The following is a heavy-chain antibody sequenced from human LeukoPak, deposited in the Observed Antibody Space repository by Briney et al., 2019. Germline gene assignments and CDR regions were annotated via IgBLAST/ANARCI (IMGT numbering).Heavy chain of an antibody. J-gene: IGHJ4*02. CDR3: ASSLDGYYDSSGSTLPDY. V-gene: IGHV1-69*13. CDR2: IIPIFGTA. CDR1: GYTLTELS. Sequence: SVKVSCKVSGYTLTELSMHWVRQAPGKGLEWMGGIIPIFGTANYAQKFQGRVTITADESTSTAYMELSSLRSEDTAVYYCASSLDGYYDSSGSTLPDYWGQGTLVTVSS. D-gene: IGHD3-22*01.